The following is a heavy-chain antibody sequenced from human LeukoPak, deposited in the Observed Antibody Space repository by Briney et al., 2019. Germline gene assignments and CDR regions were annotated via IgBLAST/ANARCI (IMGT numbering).Heavy chain of an antibody. V-gene: IGHV5-51*01. CDR3: ARQTGFRYWHFDL. CDR1: GYSFTSYW. J-gene: IGHJ2*01. CDR2: IYPGDSDT. D-gene: IGHD3-3*01. Sequence: GESLKISCRGFGYSFTSYWIAWVRQMPGKGLEWMGVIYPGDSDTTYSPSFQGQVIISVDKSISTVYLQWSSLKASDTAMYYCARQTGFRYWHFDLWGRGTLVTVSS.